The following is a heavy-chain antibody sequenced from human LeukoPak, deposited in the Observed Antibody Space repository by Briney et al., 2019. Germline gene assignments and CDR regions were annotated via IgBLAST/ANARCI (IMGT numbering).Heavy chain of an antibody. Sequence: GGSLRLSCAASGFTFSTYAMNWVRQAPAKGLEWIGRIKSETNGGTIDYAAPVNGRFTLSRDDSKHTLDLQMNSLKTEDTGVYYCSAGTGRSDFDYWGQGTLVIVSS. CDR2: IKSETNGGTI. D-gene: IGHD1-1*01. CDR1: GFTFSTYA. CDR3: SAGTGRSDFDY. V-gene: IGHV3-15*01. J-gene: IGHJ4*02.